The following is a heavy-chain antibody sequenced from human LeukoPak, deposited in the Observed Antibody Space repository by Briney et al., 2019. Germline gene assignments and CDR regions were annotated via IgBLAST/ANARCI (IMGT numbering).Heavy chain of an antibody. Sequence: SQTLSLTCAVSGGSISSGGYSWSWIRQPPGKGLEWIGYICHSGSTYYNPSLKSRVTISVDRSKNQFSLKLSSVTAADTAVYYCARVPLAKWGSSAFDIWGQGTMVTVSS. CDR1: GGSISSGGYS. CDR3: ARVPLAKWGSSAFDI. V-gene: IGHV4-30-2*01. CDR2: ICHSGST. D-gene: IGHD7-27*01. J-gene: IGHJ3*02.